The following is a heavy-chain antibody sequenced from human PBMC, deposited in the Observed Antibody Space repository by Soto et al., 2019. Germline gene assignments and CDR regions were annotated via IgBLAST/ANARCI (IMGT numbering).Heavy chain of an antibody. J-gene: IGHJ6*02. Sequence: SETLSLTCTVSGGSISSDDYYWNWIRQRPGKGLEWIGNIYYRGNTNYNPSLKSRIIMSMDMSENQFSLKLTSVTAADTAVYYCARGWDYYGRDVWGQGTTVP. D-gene: IGHD3-16*01. CDR2: IYYRGNT. CDR1: GGSISSDDYY. V-gene: IGHV4-31*03. CDR3: ARGWDYYGRDV.